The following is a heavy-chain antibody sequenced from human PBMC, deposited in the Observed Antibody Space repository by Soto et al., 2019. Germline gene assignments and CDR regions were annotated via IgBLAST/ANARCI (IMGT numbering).Heavy chain of an antibody. V-gene: IGHV1-69*06. CDR1: GGTFSDFA. CDR3: ARDRIQLRLGKYSFNGMDV. D-gene: IGHD3-16*01. Sequence: QVQRVQSGAEMRKPGSSLRVSCKASGGTFSDFAFSWVRQAPGQGLEWMGGIVPRFGSPNYAQKFGGRVTISPDTSTSTVYMEVSSLTFADTAVYFCARDRIQLRLGKYSFNGMDVWGQGTTITVSS. CDR2: IVPRFGSP. J-gene: IGHJ6*02.